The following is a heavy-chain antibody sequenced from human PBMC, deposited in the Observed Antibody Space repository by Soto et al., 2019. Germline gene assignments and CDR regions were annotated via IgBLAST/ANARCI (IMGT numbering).Heavy chain of an antibody. V-gene: IGHV4-59*01. CDR1: SDSMTSYY. D-gene: IGHD3-9*01. J-gene: IGHJ4*01. Sequence: PETLSLTCPVSSDSMTSYYWTWIRQPPGKGLECIGYIYHSGITNYNPSLKSRVTISLDTSKNQFSLRLSSVTAADTAVYYCARMSLFYFFDSWGQGTLVTVSS. CDR3: ARMSLFYFFDS. CDR2: IYHSGIT.